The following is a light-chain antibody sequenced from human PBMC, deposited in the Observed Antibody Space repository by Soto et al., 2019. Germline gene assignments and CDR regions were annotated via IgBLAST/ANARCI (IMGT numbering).Light chain of an antibody. Sequence: QSALTQPPSASGSPGQSVTISCTGTSSDVGGYNYVSWYQQHPGKAPKLLIYEVSKRPSGVPDRFSGSKSGNTASLTVSGLQAADEADYYCSSYAGSYHGVFGGGTKLTVL. CDR1: SSDVGGYNY. V-gene: IGLV2-8*01. J-gene: IGLJ3*02. CDR3: SSYAGSYHGV. CDR2: EVS.